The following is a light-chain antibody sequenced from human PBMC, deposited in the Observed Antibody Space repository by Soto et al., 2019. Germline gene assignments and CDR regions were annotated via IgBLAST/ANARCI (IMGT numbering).Light chain of an antibody. Sequence: EIMLTHSQGTLSLSPCERATLSSSASQSVSSYLAWYQQKPGQAPRLLIYDASNRATGIPARFSGSGSGTDFTLTISSLEPEDFAVYYCQQRSNWPLTFGQGTRLEIK. CDR2: DAS. CDR3: QQRSNWPLT. J-gene: IGKJ5*01. CDR1: QSVSSY. V-gene: IGKV3-11*01.